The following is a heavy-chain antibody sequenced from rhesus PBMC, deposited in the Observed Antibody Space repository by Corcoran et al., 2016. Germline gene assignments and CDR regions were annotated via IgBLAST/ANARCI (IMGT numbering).Heavy chain of an antibody. J-gene: IGHJ1*01. D-gene: IGHD4-29*01. V-gene: IGHV4-165*02. CDR1: GGSLSPYP. CDR3: ARKEDGNGII. Sequence: QVPLPESGPGLVTPSETLSLTCAVSGGSLSPYPCNWIRQPPGKGREWIGYVVSRTGRAFHNPSLNTRVTISTDPSKNQFSLRLTSVTVADTAVYYCARKEDGNGIIWGQGVMVTVSS. CDR2: VVSRTGRA.